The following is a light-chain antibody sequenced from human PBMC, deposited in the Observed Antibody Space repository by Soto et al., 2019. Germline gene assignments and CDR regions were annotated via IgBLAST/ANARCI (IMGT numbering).Light chain of an antibody. Sequence: EIKMCYSLATLSASVGDRVAITCRASHSISGWVAWYQQKAGKVPTLLIYGASSLQAGVPSRFSGSGSGTEFTLSISSLQPDDVATYYCQHSNNYPWTFAQGTKVDI. CDR1: HSISGW. CDR2: GAS. J-gene: IGKJ1*01. CDR3: QHSNNYPWT. V-gene: IGKV1-5*01.